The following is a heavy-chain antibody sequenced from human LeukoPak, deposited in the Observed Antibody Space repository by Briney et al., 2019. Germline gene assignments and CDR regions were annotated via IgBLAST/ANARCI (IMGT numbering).Heavy chain of an antibody. Sequence: PRGSLRLSCAASGFSFAYYAMHWVRQGPGKGLEWVSLITANGDSTYYADSVKGRFTISRDNSKNSLSLQMNSLRTEDTALYYCAKDIEAGTAGFSFDYWGQGTLVAVSS. CDR2: ITANGDST. D-gene: IGHD2-21*02. CDR3: AKDIEAGTAGFSFDY. J-gene: IGHJ4*02. CDR1: GFSFAYYA. V-gene: IGHV3-43*02.